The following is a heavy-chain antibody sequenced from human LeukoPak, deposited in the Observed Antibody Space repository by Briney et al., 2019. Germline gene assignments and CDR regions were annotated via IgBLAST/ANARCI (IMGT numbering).Heavy chain of an antibody. D-gene: IGHD1-26*01. Sequence: SETLSLTCTVSGGSTSTYYWSWIRQPPGKGLEWIGYIYYSGSTNYNPSLKSRVTISVDTSKNQFSLKLSSVTAADTAVYYCARDGSYYYYYMDVWGKGTTVTVSS. J-gene: IGHJ6*03. CDR3: ARDGSYYYYYMDV. V-gene: IGHV4-59*01. CDR2: IYYSGST. CDR1: GGSTSTYY.